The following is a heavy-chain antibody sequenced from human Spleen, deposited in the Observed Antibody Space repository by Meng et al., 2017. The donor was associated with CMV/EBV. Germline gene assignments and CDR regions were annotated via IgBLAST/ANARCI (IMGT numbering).Heavy chain of an antibody. CDR2: IFNSGST. D-gene: IGHD3-22*01. J-gene: IGHJ3*01. V-gene: IGHV4-38-2*02. CDR3: ARWHYDDSNGYQELGFDV. Sequence: SETLSLTCNVSGFSLSRGSYWAWILQPPGKGLGWIGIIFNSGSTYYNSSLKSRVTISVNRPKNEVCLNLTSVTAADTAVYSCARWHYDDSNGYQELGFDVWGQGTTVTVSS. CDR1: GFSLSRGSY.